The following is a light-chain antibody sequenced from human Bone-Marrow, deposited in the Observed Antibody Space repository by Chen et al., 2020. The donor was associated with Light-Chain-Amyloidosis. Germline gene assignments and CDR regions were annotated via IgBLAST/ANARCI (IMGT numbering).Light chain of an antibody. CDR2: GSS. J-gene: IGKJ4*01. CDR3: QQYGTSPLT. Sequence: ENVSLQSPGTLPLPPAEGSNLSCRASQTISSNYLTWYQQKFGQAPRLLIYGSSSRATGIPDRFTGSGSGTDFTLTINRLEPEYFAMYYCQQYGTSPLTFGGGTKVEIK. CDR1: QTISSNY. V-gene: IGKV3-20*01.